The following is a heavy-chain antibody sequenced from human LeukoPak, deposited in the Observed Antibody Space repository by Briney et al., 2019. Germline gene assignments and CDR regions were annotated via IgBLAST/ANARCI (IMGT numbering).Heavy chain of an antibody. CDR1: GFTFSRYW. V-gene: IGHV3-7*01. CDR2: IKQGGSEK. Sequence: GGSLRLSCAASGFTFSRYWMSWVRQAPGKGPEWVANIKQGGSEKYSVDSVKGRFTISKDNAKNSLYLQMNSLRAEDTAVYYCARDSPGYGGYDFWGQGTPVTVSS. D-gene: IGHD5-12*01. CDR3: ARDSPGYGGYDF. J-gene: IGHJ4*02.